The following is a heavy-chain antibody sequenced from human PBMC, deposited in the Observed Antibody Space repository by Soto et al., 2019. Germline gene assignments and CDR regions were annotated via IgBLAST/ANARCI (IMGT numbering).Heavy chain of an antibody. J-gene: IGHJ6*02. D-gene: IGHD2-2*01. CDR2: IYPGDSDT. V-gene: IGHV5-51*01. Sequence: GESLKISCKGSGYTFTNYWIGSVRQMPGKGPEWMGIIYPGDSDTKYNPSFQGQVTISADKSITTTYLQWSSLKASDTAIYYCARDNSRVGYQLLSPYYYYGMDVWGQGTTVTVSS. CDR1: GYTFTNYW. CDR3: ARDNSRVGYQLLSPYYYYGMDV.